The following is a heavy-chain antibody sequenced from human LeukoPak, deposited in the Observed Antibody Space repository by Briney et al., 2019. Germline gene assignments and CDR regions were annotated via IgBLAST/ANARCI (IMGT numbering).Heavy chain of an antibody. Sequence: SETLSLTCTVSGGSVSSGSYYWSWIRQPPGKGLEWIGYIYYSGSTNYNPSLKSRVTISVDTSKNQFSLKLSSVTAADTAVYYCARDVRQTYGDSCFDYWGQGTLVTVSS. V-gene: IGHV4-61*01. CDR2: IYYSGST. CDR3: ARDVRQTYGDSCFDY. CDR1: GGSVSSGSYY. D-gene: IGHD4-17*01. J-gene: IGHJ4*02.